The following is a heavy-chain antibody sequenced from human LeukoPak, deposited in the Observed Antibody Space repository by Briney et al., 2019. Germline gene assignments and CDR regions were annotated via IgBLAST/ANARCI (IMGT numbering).Heavy chain of an antibody. CDR3: ATSSSWYGVDV. CDR2: IYSGGST. J-gene: IGHJ6*04. CDR1: GFTVSGNY. V-gene: IGHV3-66*02. D-gene: IGHD6-13*01. Sequence: PGGSLRLSXAASGFTVSGNYMSWVRQAPGKGLEWVSVIYSGGSTYYADSVKGRFTISRDNSKNTLYLQMNSLRAEDTAVYYCATSSSWYGVDVWGKGTTVTVSS.